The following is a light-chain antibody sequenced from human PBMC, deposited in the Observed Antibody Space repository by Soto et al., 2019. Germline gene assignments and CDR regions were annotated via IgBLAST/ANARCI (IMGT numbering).Light chain of an antibody. CDR1: QRVSGSY. J-gene: IGKJ2*01. Sequence: EIVLTQSPGTLSLSPGERATLSFRASQRVSGSYLAWYQQKPGQSPRLLIYGSCDRAAGIPDRFSGSGSGTDFTLTISRVEPEDFAVYYCQQYGSSPPYTFGQGTKLEI. V-gene: IGKV3-20*01. CDR3: QQYGSSPPYT. CDR2: GSC.